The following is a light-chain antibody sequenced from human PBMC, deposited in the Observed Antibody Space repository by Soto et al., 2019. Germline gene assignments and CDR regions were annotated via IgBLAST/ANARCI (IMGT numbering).Light chain of an antibody. Sequence: QSALTQPASVSGSPGQWITISCTGTSSDVGGYNYVSWYQQHPGKAPKLMIYEVSNRPSGVSNRFSGSKSGNTASLTISGLQAEDEADYYCSSYTSSSFVVFGGGTKLTVL. V-gene: IGLV2-14*01. CDR1: SSDVGGYNY. J-gene: IGLJ2*01. CDR3: SSYTSSSFVV. CDR2: EVS.